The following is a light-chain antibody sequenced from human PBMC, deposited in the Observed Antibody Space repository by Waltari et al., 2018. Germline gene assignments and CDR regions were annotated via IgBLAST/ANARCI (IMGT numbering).Light chain of an antibody. V-gene: IGKV3-20*01. CDR3: QKYVSLPAT. Sequence: EIVLTQSPGPLSLSPGERATLACRASQSVGKYLAWYQQKPGQAPRLLIYDASTRATGIPDRFSGSGSGTDFSLTISRLEPEDFAVYYCQKYVSLPATFGQGTNVEIK. CDR1: QSVGKY. J-gene: IGKJ1*01. CDR2: DAS.